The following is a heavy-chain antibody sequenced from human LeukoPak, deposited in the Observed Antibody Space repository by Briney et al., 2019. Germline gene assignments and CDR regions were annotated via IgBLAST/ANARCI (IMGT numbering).Heavy chain of an antibody. J-gene: IGHJ4*02. Sequence: SETLSLTCTVSGGSISSSSYYWGWIRQPPGKGLEWIGSIDYSGSTYYNPSLKSRVTISVDTSKNQFSLKLSSVTAADTAVYYCARRRGDYYGSGSYFDYWGQGTLVTVSS. CDR2: IDYSGST. D-gene: IGHD3-10*01. CDR3: ARRRGDYYGSGSYFDY. CDR1: GGSISSSSYY. V-gene: IGHV4-39*01.